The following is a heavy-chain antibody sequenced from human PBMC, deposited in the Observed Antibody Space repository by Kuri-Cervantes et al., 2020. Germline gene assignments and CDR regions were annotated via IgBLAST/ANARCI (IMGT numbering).Heavy chain of an antibody. CDR2: IYYSGST. Sequence: SETLSLTCTVSGGSISSSSYYWGWIRQPPGKGLEWIGSIYYSGSTYCNPSLKSRVTISVDTSKNQFSLKLSSVTAADTAVYYCARQARNYYDMRAFDIWGQGTMVTVSS. D-gene: IGHD3-22*01. CDR1: GGSISSSSYY. CDR3: ARQARNYYDMRAFDI. V-gene: IGHV4-39*01. J-gene: IGHJ3*02.